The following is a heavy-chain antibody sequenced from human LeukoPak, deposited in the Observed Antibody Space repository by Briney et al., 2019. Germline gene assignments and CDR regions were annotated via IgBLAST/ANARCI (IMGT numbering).Heavy chain of an antibody. Sequence: GGSLRLSCAASGFTFSSYSMNWVRQAPVKGLEWVSSISSSSSYIYYADSVKGRFTISRDNAKNSLYLQMNSLRAEDTAVYYCARAMAMATYYYYGMDVWGQGTTVTVSS. D-gene: IGHD5-24*01. J-gene: IGHJ6*02. V-gene: IGHV3-21*01. CDR2: ISSSSSYI. CDR3: ARAMAMATYYYYGMDV. CDR1: GFTFSSYS.